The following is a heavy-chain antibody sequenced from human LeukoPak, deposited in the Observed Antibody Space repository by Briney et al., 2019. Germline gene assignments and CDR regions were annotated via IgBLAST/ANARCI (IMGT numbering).Heavy chain of an antibody. CDR3: AKDRLHCSSTICYYWFDH. V-gene: IGHV3-30*02. CDR1: GFTFSSYG. Sequence: GGSLRLSCAASGFTFSSYGMHWVRQAPGKGLEWVAFLRYDGSNKKYADSVKGRLTISRDNSKNTLYLQMNSLRAEDTAVYYCAKDRLHCSSTICYYWFDHWGQGTLVTVSS. J-gene: IGHJ5*02. D-gene: IGHD2-2*01. CDR2: LRYDGSNK.